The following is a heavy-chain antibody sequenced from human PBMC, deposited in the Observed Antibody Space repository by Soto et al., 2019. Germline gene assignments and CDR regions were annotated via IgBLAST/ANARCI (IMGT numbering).Heavy chain of an antibody. J-gene: IGHJ6*02. CDR1: GYTFTSYG. CDR2: ISAYNGNT. Sequence: QVQLVQSGAEVKKPGASVKVSCKASGYTFTSYGISWVRQAPGQGLEWMGWISAYNGNTNYAQKLQGRVTMTTDTSPSTAYMELRSLRSDDTAVYYCARDAIAVAGTYYYGMDVWGQGTTVTVSS. D-gene: IGHD6-19*01. V-gene: IGHV1-18*01. CDR3: ARDAIAVAGTYYYGMDV.